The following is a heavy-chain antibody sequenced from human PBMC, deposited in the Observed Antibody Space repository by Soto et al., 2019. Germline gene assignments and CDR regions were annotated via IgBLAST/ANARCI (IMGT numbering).Heavy chain of an antibody. J-gene: IGHJ3*02. Sequence: PGGSLRLSCTASGVTFGDYAMSWFRQAPGKGLEWVGFIRSKAYGGTTEYAASVKGRFTISRDDSKSIAYLQMNSLKTEDTAVYYCTRDPTYTADYYDSSGYYYGPHDAFDIWGQGTMVTVSS. CDR3: TRDPTYTADYYDSSGYYYGPHDAFDI. V-gene: IGHV3-49*03. D-gene: IGHD3-22*01. CDR2: IRSKAYGGTT. CDR1: GVTFGDYA.